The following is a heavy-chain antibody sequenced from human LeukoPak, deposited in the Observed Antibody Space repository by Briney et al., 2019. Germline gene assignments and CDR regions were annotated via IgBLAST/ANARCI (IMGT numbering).Heavy chain of an antibody. CDR2: INWNGGST. V-gene: IGHV3-20*04. CDR3: ARDGYSSSWYVFYYGMDV. Sequence: GGSLRLSCAASGFTFDDYGMSWVRQAPGKGLEWVSGINWNGGSTGYADSVKGRFTISRDNAKNSLYLQMNSLRAEDTAVYYCARDGYSSSWYVFYYGMDVWGQGTTVTVSS. D-gene: IGHD6-13*01. J-gene: IGHJ6*02. CDR1: GFTFDDYG.